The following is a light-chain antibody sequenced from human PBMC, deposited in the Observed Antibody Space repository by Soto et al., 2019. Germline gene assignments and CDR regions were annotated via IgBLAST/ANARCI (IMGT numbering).Light chain of an antibody. J-gene: IGKJ3*01. CDR3: QQYGSSPIT. CDR2: GAS. CDR1: QSVSSSY. Sequence: EILLTQSPDTLSLSPGERATLSCRASQSVSSSYLAWYQQKPDQAPRLLIYGASSRATGIPDRFSGSGSGRDFTLIISRLEPEDFAVYFCQQYGSSPITFGPGTKVDMK. V-gene: IGKV3-20*01.